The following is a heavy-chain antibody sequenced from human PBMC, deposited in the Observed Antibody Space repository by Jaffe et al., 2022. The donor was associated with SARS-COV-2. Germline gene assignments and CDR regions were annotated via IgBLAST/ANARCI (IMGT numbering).Heavy chain of an antibody. CDR1: GFTFSSYD. J-gene: IGHJ3*02. D-gene: IGHD2-2*01. Sequence: EVQLVESGGGLVQPGGSLRLSCAASGFTFSSYDMHWVRQATGKGLEWVSAIGTAGDTYYPGSVKGRFTISRENAKNSLYLQMNSLRAGDTAVYYCARAGPGRDAFDIWGQGTMVTVSS. V-gene: IGHV3-13*01. CDR2: IGTAGDT. CDR3: ARAGPGRDAFDI.